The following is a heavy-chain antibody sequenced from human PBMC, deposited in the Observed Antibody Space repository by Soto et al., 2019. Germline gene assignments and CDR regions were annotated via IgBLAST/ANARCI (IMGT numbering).Heavy chain of an antibody. CDR2: SSATGAGT. CDR1: GFTFSSYG. CDR3: AKDRRAGGNYGFYSDF. D-gene: IGHD1-7*01. J-gene: IGHJ4*02. V-gene: IGHV3-23*01. Sequence: EVQLLGSGGGLVQPGGSLRLSCAASGFTFSSYGMTWVRQAPGKGLEWVSFSSATGAGTYYADSVNGRFTISRDNSKNTLYLQMTSLRADDTAVYYCAKDRRAGGNYGFYSDFWGQGALVIVSS.